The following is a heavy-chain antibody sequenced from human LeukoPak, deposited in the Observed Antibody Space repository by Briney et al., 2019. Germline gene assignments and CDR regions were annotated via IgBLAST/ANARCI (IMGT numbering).Heavy chain of an antibody. CDR3: ARVFGGDYYDSSGYYAEVY. J-gene: IGHJ4*02. V-gene: IGHV4-38-2*02. CDR2: IYHSGST. CDR1: GYSISSGYY. Sequence: SETLSLTCTVSGYSISSGYYWGWIRQPPGKGLEWIGSIYHSGSTYYNPSLKSRVTISVDTSKNQFSLKLSSVTAADTAVYYCARVFGGDYYDSSGYYAEVYWGQGTLVTVSS. D-gene: IGHD3-22*01.